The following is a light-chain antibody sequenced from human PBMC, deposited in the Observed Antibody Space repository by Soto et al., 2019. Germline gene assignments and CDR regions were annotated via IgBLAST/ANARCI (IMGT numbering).Light chain of an antibody. CDR1: QDIRND. CDR2: AAS. V-gene: IGKV1-6*01. J-gene: IGKJ1*01. CDR3: LQDYNSPWT. Sequence: AIQMTQSPSSVSASVGDRVTITCRASQDIRNDLGWYQEKPRQAPKLLIYAASNLQSGVPSRFSGSGSGTDFTLTISSMQPEDFAPYYCLQDYNSPWTFGQGTKGEV.